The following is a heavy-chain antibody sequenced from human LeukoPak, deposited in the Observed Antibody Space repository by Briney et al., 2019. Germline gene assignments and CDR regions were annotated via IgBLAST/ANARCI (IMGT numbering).Heavy chain of an antibody. CDR2: IRYDESNK. CDR3: AKDGGYSSSSFFDY. Sequence: GGSLRLSCAASGFTFSTYGMNRVRQAPGKGLEWVAFIRYDESNKSYADSVKGRFTISRDNSKNTLYLQMNSLRAEDTAVYYCAKDGGYSSSSFFDYWGQGTLVTVSS. J-gene: IGHJ4*02. V-gene: IGHV3-30*02. CDR1: GFTFSTYG. D-gene: IGHD6-6*01.